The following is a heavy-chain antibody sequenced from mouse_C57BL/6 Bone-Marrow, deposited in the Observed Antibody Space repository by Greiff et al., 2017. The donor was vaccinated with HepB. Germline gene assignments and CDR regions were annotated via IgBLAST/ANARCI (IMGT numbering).Heavy chain of an antibody. Sequence: VQLKQPGAELVKPGASVKVSCKASGYTFTSYWMHWVKQRPGQGLEWIGRIHPSDSDTNYNQKFKGKATLTVDKSSSTAYMQLSSLTSEDSAVYYCAIYYYGSSYGGFYAMDYWGQGTSVTVSS. CDR2: IHPSDSDT. J-gene: IGHJ4*01. CDR1: GYTFTSYW. D-gene: IGHD1-1*01. V-gene: IGHV1-74*01. CDR3: AIYYYGSSYGGFYAMDY.